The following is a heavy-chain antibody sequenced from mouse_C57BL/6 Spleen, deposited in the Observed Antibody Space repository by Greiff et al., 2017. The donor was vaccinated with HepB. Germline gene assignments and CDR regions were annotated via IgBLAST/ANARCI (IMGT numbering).Heavy chain of an antibody. D-gene: IGHD2-4*01. J-gene: IGHJ2*01. CDR2: IWSGGST. V-gene: IGHV2-2*01. CDR3: ASSMITYFDY. CDR1: GFSLTSYG. Sequence: VQRVESGPGLVQPSQSLSITCTVSGFSLTSYGVHWVRQSPGKGLEWLGVIWSGGSTDYNAAFISRLSISKDNSKSQVFFKMNSLQADDTAIYYCASSMITYFDYWGQGTTLTVSS.